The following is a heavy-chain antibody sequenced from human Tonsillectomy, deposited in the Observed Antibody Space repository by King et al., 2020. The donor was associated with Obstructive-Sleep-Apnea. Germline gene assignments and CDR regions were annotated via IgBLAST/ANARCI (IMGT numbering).Heavy chain of an antibody. Sequence: VQLVESGGGLVKPGGSLRLSCAASGFTFNSYTMNWVRQAPGKGLEWVSSISSSSGYIYYVDSVKGRFTISRDNAENSLYLQMNSLRVEDTAVYYCASVLVAAAPFDYWGWGTLVTVSS. CDR2: ISSSSGYI. CDR1: GFTFNSYT. J-gene: IGHJ4*02. V-gene: IGHV3-21*01. D-gene: IGHD2-2*01. CDR3: ASVLVAAAPFDY.